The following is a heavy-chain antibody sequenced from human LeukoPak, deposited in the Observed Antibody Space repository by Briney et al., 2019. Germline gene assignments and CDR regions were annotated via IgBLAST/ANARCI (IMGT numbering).Heavy chain of an antibody. CDR1: GGTFSSYA. CDR2: IIPIFGTA. J-gene: IGHJ6*03. V-gene: IGHV1-69*13. D-gene: IGHD3-10*01. CDR3: ARGLTDLPPMVRGAWDYYYYMDV. Sequence: ASVKVSCKASGGTFSSYAISWVRQAPGQGLEWMGGIIPIFGTANYAQKFQGRVTITADESTSTAYMELSSLRSEDTAVYYCARGLTDLPPMVRGAWDYYYYMDVWGKGTTVTISS.